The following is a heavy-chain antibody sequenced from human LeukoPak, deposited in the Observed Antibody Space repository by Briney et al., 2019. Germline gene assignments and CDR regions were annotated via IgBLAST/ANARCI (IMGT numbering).Heavy chain of an antibody. CDR1: GYTFIIYY. CDR2: VNHSGGST. V-gene: IGHV1-46*01. CDR3: ARGKTMGDY. J-gene: IGHJ4*02. Sequence: ASVKVSCKASGYTFIIYYIHWVRQAPGQGLEWMGTVNHSGGSTNYAQKFQGRITMTRDTSTSTVYMELSSLRSEDTAVYYCARGKTMGDYWGQGTRVTVSA. D-gene: IGHD4/OR15-4a*01.